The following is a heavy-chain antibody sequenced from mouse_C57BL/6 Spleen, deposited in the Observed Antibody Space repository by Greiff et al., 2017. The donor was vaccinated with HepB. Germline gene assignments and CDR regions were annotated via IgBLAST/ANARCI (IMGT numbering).Heavy chain of an antibody. J-gene: IGHJ1*03. CDR3: ARPVYPWYFDV. CDR2: ISSGSSTI. V-gene: IGHV5-17*01. D-gene: IGHD2-3*01. Sequence: EVKVVESGGGLVKPGGSLKLSCAASGFTFSDYGMHWVRQAPEKGLEWVAYISSGSSTIYYADTVKGRFTISRDNAKNTLFLQMTSLRSEDTAMYYCARPVYPWYFDVWGTGTTVTVSS. CDR1: GFTFSDYG.